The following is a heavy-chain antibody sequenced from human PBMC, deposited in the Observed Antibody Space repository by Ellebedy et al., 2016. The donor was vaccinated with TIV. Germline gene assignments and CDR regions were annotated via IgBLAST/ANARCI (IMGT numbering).Heavy chain of an antibody. Sequence: MPSETLSLTCTVSGDSISGYYWSWIRQPPGKGLEWIGYIYSSGSTNYNPSLQSRVTISLDTSKSQFSLKLSSVTAADTAVYYCASTYCRGGTCKPGDFNYWGQGTLVTVSS. D-gene: IGHD2-15*01. CDR1: GDSISGYY. CDR2: IYSSGST. CDR3: ASTYCRGGTCKPGDFNY. V-gene: IGHV4-59*01. J-gene: IGHJ4*02.